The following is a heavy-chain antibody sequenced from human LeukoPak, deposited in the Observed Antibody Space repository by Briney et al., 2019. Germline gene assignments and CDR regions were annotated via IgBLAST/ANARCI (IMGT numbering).Heavy chain of an antibody. Sequence: GASVKVSCKASGYTFTSYGISWVRQAPGQGLERMGWISAYNGNTNYAQKLQGRVTMTTDTSTSTAYMELRSLRSDDTAVYYCARDPRPFVWFGELPEGYWGQGTLVTVSS. CDR1: GYTFTSYG. J-gene: IGHJ4*02. D-gene: IGHD3-10*01. CDR2: ISAYNGNT. CDR3: ARDPRPFVWFGELPEGY. V-gene: IGHV1-18*01.